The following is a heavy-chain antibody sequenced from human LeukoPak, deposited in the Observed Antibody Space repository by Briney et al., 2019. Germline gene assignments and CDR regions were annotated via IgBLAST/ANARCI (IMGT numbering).Heavy chain of an antibody. Sequence: GESLKISCKGSGYRFTTYWIAWVRQMPGKGLEWMGIIYPGDSETRYSPSFQGQVTISADKSISTAYLQWSSLKASDTAMYYCARPGMEGATTDAFDIWGQGTMVTVSS. J-gene: IGHJ3*02. D-gene: IGHD1-26*01. CDR2: IYPGDSET. CDR3: ARPGMEGATTDAFDI. V-gene: IGHV5-51*01. CDR1: GYRFTTYW.